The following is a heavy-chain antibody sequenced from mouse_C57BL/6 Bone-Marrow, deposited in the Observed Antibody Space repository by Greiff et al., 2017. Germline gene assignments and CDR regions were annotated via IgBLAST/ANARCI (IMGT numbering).Heavy chain of an antibody. CDR1: GYAFSSSW. CDR2: IYPGDGDT. J-gene: IGHJ2*01. D-gene: IGHD1-1*01. CDR3: ALGVFITFDY. V-gene: IGHV1-82*01. Sequence: QVQLQQSGPELVKPGASVKISCKASGYAFSSSWMNWVKQRPGKGLEWIGRIYPGDGDTNYNRKFKGKATLTADKSSSTAYMQLSSLTSEDSAVYFCALGVFITFDYWGQGTTLTVSS.